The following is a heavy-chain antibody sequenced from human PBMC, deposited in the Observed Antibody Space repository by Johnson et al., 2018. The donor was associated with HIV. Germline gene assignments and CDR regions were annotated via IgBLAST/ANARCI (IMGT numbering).Heavy chain of an antibody. J-gene: IGHJ3*02. V-gene: IGHV3-30*07. CDR3: AKASDAFDI. CDR1: GFTFNNYP. CDR2: ISYDGSNK. Sequence: QVQLVESGGGVVQPGRSLRLSCTASGFTFNNYPMHWVRQAPGKGLEWVAVISYDGSNKYYADSVKGRFTISRDNSKNTLCLQTNSLRVEDTAVYYCAKASDAFDIWCQGTMVTVSS.